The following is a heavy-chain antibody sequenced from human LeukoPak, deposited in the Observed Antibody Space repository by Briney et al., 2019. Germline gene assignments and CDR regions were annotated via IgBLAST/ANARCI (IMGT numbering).Heavy chain of an antibody. V-gene: IGHV3-53*01. D-gene: IGHD5-24*01. J-gene: IGHJ6*03. CDR3: ARDRSDGNYYMVV. CDR2: IYGGGST. CDR1: GFTVSRNY. Sequence: PGGSLRLSCAASGFTVSRNYMSWVRQAPGKGLEWVSVIYGGGSTSYADSVKGRFIIYRDNSKNTLYLQMNSLRADDTAVYYCARDRSDGNYYMVVWGKGTTVIVSS.